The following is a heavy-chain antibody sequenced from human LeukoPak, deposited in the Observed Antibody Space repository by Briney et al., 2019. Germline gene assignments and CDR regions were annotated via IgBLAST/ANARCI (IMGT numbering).Heavy chain of an antibody. J-gene: IGHJ4*02. Sequence: GGSLRLSCSASGFTFSYYAMSWVRHTPGKGLEWVSTISGSGDRTYHADSVKGRFTISRDNSKNTLYLQMNSLRAEDTAVYYCAKDRYSSGCLAYWGQGTLVTVSS. D-gene: IGHD6-19*01. CDR1: GFTFSYYA. V-gene: IGHV3-23*01. CDR3: AKDRYSSGCLAY. CDR2: ISGSGDRT.